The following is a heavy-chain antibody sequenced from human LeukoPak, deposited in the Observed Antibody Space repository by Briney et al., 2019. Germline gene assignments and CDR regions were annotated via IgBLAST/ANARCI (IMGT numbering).Heavy chain of an antibody. CDR2: ISSSGRII. CDR3: ARDLGMTDGDYVSYFDY. Sequence: GGSLRLSCAASVFTFSRYELNWVRQAPGKGLEWGSYISSSGRIIYYTDSVKGRFTISRDNAKNSLYLQMNSLRAEDTAVYYCARDLGMTDGDYVSYFDYWGQGTLVTVSS. V-gene: IGHV3-48*03. CDR1: VFTFSRYE. J-gene: IGHJ4*02. D-gene: IGHD4-17*01.